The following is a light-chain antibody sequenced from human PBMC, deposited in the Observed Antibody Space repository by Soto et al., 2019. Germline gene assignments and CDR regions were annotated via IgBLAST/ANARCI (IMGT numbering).Light chain of an antibody. V-gene: IGKV3-15*01. J-gene: IGKJ2*01. CDR1: QSVNSN. CDR2: GAS. CDR3: QQYHNWPPYT. Sequence: DIVMTQSPATLSVSPGEGATLSCRASQSVNSNVAWYRQKAGQAARLLIYGASTRATGIPARFSGSGSGTEFTLPISSLQSEDFAVYYCQQYHNWPPYTFGQGTTLEIK.